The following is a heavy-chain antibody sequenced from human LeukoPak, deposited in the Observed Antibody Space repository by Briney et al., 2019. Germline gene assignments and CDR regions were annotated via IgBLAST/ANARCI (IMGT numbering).Heavy chain of an antibody. D-gene: IGHD6-13*01. J-gene: IGHJ5*02. CDR3: ARDPSVVPEAVNWFDP. CDR2: ISGSSGNI. V-gene: IGHV3-21*01. Sequence: PSETLSLTCTVSGGSISGYYWSWIRQPPGKGLEWVSSISGSSGNIYYADSVKGRFTISRDNARNSLSLQMNSLRAEDTAVYYCARDPSVVPEAVNWFDPWGQGILVTVSS. CDR1: GGSISGYY.